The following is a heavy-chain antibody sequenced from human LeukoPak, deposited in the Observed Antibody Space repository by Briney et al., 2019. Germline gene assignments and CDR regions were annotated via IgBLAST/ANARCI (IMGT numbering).Heavy chain of an antibody. CDR2: INPSAGST. V-gene: IGHV1-46*01. CDR1: GYTFTSYY. CDR3: ARGGLQLLAPLDY. Sequence: ASVKVSCKASGYTFTSYYMHWVRQPPGQGLEWMGIINPSAGSTSYEQKFQGRVTMTSDTSTSTVNMELKIVRSEDTAVYYCARGGLQLLAPLDYWGQGTLVTVSS. J-gene: IGHJ4*02. D-gene: IGHD5-18*01.